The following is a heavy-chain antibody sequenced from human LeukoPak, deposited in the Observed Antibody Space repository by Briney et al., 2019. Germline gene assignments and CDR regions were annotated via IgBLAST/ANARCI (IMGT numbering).Heavy chain of an antibody. D-gene: IGHD3-10*01. Sequence: GGSLRLSCAASGFTFSYYGMHWVRQAPGKGLEWVAFIRYDGNDKFYAETVKGRFTISRDTSRNTLYLQMNRLRPEDTAVYYCAKGLMRDRWFGESWGQGTLVTVSS. CDR1: GFTFSYYG. J-gene: IGHJ5*02. CDR3: AKGLMRDRWFGES. CDR2: IRYDGNDK. V-gene: IGHV3-30*02.